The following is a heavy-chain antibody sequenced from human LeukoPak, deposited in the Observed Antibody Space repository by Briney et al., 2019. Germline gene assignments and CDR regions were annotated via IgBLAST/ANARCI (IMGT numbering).Heavy chain of an antibody. Sequence: ASVKVSCKASGYTSTSYDINWVRQATGQGLEWMGWMNPNSGNTGYAQKFQGRVTITRNTSISTAYMELSSLRSEDTAVYYCARAFPRNIVVVPAAMSGENWFDPWGQGTLVTVSS. CDR2: MNPNSGNT. V-gene: IGHV1-8*03. D-gene: IGHD2-2*01. CDR1: GYTSTSYD. J-gene: IGHJ5*02. CDR3: ARAFPRNIVVVPAAMSGENWFDP.